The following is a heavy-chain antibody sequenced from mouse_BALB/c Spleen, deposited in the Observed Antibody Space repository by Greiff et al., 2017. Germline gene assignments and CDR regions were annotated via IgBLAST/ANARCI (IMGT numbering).Heavy chain of an antibody. Sequence: EVQLQQSGAELVKPGASVKLSCTASGFNIKDTYMHWVKQRPEQGLEWIGRIDPANGNTKYDPKFQGKATITADTSSNTAYLQLSSLTSEDTAVYYCGHRYDPSAMDYWGQGTSVTVSS. D-gene: IGHD2-14*01. V-gene: IGHV14-3*02. CDR3: GHRYDPSAMDY. CDR2: IDPANGNT. CDR1: GFNIKDTY. J-gene: IGHJ4*01.